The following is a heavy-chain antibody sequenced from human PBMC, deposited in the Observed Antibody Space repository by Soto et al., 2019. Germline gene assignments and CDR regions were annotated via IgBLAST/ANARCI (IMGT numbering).Heavy chain of an antibody. CDR2: IYWDDDE. D-gene: IGHD3-10*01. J-gene: IGHJ4*02. CDR3: AHSRNLITEDAQVGDFDY. Sequence: QITLKESGPTLVKPTETLTLTCSFSGFSLTTGGEGVGWVRQPPGEALESLALIYWDDDERYSPSLKTRLTITKDPSKNQVVLIMTNMDPVDTATYFCAHSRNLITEDAQVGDFDYWGQGTLVTVSS. V-gene: IGHV2-5*02. CDR1: GFSLTTGGEG.